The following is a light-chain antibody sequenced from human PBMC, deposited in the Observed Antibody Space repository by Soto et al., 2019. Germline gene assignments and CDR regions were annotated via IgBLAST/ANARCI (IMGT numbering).Light chain of an antibody. J-gene: IGKJ1*01. CDR2: GAS. CDR1: QSVSSSY. Sequence: EIVLTQSPGTLSLSPGERATLSCRASQSVSSSYLAWYKQKPGQAPRLXIYGASSRATGIPDRFSGSGSGTEFTLTISRLEPEDFAVYYCQQYRSSPRTFGQGTKVYIK. V-gene: IGKV3-20*01. CDR3: QQYRSSPRT.